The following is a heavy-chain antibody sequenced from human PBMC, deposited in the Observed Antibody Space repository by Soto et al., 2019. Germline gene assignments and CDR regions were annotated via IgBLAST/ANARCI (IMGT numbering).Heavy chain of an antibody. J-gene: IGHJ4*02. CDR1: GFTFSSYS. CDR2: ISSSSSYI. D-gene: IGHD3-3*01. V-gene: IGHV3-21*01. CDR3: ARDGALYDFWSGSEPYYFDY. Sequence: GGSLRLSCAASGFTFSSYSMNWVRQAPGKGLEWVSSISSSSSYIYYADSVKGRFTISRDNAKNSLYLQMNSLRAEDTAVYYCARDGALYDFWSGSEPYYFDYWGQGTLVTVSS.